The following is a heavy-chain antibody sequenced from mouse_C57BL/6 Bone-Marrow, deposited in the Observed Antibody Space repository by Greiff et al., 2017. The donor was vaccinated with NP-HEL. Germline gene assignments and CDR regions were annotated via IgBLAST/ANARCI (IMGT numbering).Heavy chain of an antibody. CDR3: VAGDY. CDR2: ISNGGGST. CDR1: GFTFSDYY. J-gene: IGHJ2*01. V-gene: IGHV5-12*01. Sequence: EVNVVESGGGLVQPGGSLKLSCAASGFTFSDYYMYWVRQTPEKRLEWVAYISNGGGSTYYPDTVKGRFTISRDNAKNTLYLQMSRLKSEDTAMYYCVAGDYWGQGTTLTVSS.